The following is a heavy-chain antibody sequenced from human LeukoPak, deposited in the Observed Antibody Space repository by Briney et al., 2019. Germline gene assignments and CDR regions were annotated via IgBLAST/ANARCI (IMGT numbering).Heavy chain of an antibody. Sequence: GGSLRLSCAASGFTFSDYYMSWIRQAPGKGLEWVSSITSSGAATYYADSVKGRFTISRDNSDNTLYLQMNSLRAEDTAVYYCAKDRPNYYGSNGHYYKLNGDCWGQGTLVTVSS. CDR3: AKDRPNYYGSNGHYYKLNGDC. CDR1: GFTFSDYY. V-gene: IGHV3-23*01. J-gene: IGHJ4*02. CDR2: ITSSGAAT. D-gene: IGHD3-22*01.